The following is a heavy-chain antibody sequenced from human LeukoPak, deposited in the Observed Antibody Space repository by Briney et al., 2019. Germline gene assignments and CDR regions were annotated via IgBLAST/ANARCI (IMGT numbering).Heavy chain of an antibody. Sequence: SETLSLTCTVSGGSISTYYWRWIRQPAGKGLEWIGRIVTTGSTNYNPSLKSRVTMSVDTPRNQFALILRSVTAADTAVYYCARAPQHYYDSSGSSRCFDLWGRGALVTVSS. CDR3: ARAPQHYYDSSGSSRCFDL. V-gene: IGHV4-4*07. J-gene: IGHJ2*01. D-gene: IGHD3-22*01. CDR1: GGSISTYY. CDR2: IVTTGST.